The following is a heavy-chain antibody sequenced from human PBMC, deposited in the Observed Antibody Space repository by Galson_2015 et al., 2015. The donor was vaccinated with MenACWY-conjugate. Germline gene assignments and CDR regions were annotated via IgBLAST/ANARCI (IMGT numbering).Heavy chain of an antibody. CDR1: GFIFNTYW. CDR2: INPGGSST. Sequence: SLRLSCAASGFIFNTYWMHWVRQAPGKGLVWVSRINPGGSSTTYADSVKDRFTISRDNATNTLYLQMNSLRPEDSAVFYCAKTRGASFYFDSWGQGTLVTVSS. D-gene: IGHD1-26*01. V-gene: IGHV3-74*01. J-gene: IGHJ4*02. CDR3: AKTRGASFYFDS.